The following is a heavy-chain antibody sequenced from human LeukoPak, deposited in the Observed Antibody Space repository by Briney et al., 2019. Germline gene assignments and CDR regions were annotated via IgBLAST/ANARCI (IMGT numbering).Heavy chain of an antibody. Sequence: NPGGSLRLSCAAPGFTFSSYAMSWVRQAPGKGLEWVSSISSSSSYIYYADSVKGRFTISRDNAKNSLYLQMNSLRAEDTAVYYCAAANGHGDYWVVPLDCWGQGTLVTVSS. D-gene: IGHD4-17*01. CDR1: GFTFSSYA. V-gene: IGHV3-21*01. CDR2: ISSSSSYI. CDR3: AAANGHGDYWVVPLDC. J-gene: IGHJ4*02.